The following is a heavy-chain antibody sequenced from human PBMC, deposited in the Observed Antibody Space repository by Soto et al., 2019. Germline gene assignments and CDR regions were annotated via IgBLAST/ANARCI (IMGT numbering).Heavy chain of an antibody. V-gene: IGHV1-18*01. D-gene: IGHD3-3*01. CDR2: ISPYNGNT. Sequence: ASVKVSCKASGYTFISYGITWVRQAPGQGLEWMGWISPYNGNTNYAQKLRGRVTMTTDTSTPTAYMELTSLRSDDTAVYYWARGVSSYDFWSGPISFDPWGQGTLVTVSS. CDR1: GYTFISYG. CDR3: ARGVSSYDFWSGPISFDP. J-gene: IGHJ5*02.